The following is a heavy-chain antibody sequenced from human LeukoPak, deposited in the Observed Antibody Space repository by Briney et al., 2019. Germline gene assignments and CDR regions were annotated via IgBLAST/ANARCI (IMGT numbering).Heavy chain of an antibody. V-gene: IGHV3-23*01. J-gene: IGHJ4*02. CDR1: GFIFSSYA. CDR2: ISGSDGST. D-gene: IGHD6-13*01. Sequence: GGSLRLSCAASGFIFSSYAMSWVRQAPGKGLEWVSAISGSDGSTYYADSVKGRFTISRDNSKNTLYLQMNSLRAEDTAVYYCARGKGYSSSWPTPFDYWGQGTLVTVSS. CDR3: ARGKGYSSSWPTPFDY.